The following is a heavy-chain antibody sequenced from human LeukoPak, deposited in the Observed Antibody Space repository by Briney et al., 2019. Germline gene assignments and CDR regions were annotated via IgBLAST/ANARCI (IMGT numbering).Heavy chain of an antibody. CDR1: GYTLTELS. J-gene: IGHJ4*02. CDR3: ATLAVAGTPRHYYFDY. CDR2: FDPEDGET. D-gene: IGHD6-19*01. Sequence: GASVKVSCKVSGYTLTELSMHWVRQAPGKGLEWMGGFDPEDGETIYAQKFQGRVTMTEDTSTDTAYMELSSLRSEDTAVYYCATLAVAGTPRHYYFDYWGQGTLVTVSS. V-gene: IGHV1-24*01.